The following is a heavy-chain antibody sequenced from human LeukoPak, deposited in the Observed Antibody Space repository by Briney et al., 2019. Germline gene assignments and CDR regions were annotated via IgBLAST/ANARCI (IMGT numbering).Heavy chain of an antibody. Sequence: HPGGSLRLSCAASGFTFSSYAMSWVRQAPGKGLEWVSAISGSGGSTYYADSVKGRFTISRDNSKNTLYLQMNSLRAEDTAVYFCARQLGYCSDGNCYFDYWGQGTLVTVS. CDR2: ISGSGGST. CDR1: GFTFSSYA. V-gene: IGHV3-23*01. CDR3: ARQLGYCSDGNCYFDY. D-gene: IGHD2-15*01. J-gene: IGHJ4*02.